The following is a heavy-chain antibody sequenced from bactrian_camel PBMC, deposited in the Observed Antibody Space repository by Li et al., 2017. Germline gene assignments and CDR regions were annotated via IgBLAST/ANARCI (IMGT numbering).Heavy chain of an antibody. CDR2: IDAEGTT. Sequence: VQLVESGGGLVQPGGSLKLSCVVSGHTASSNCIGWFRLVPGLEREGVAAIDAEGTTSYTESVKGRFTISKDNAKNTVYLQMKSLKSEDTAMYYCAAREARGWIGYFDVGRYPYWGQGTQVTVS. CDR3: AAREARGWIGYFDVGRYPY. J-gene: IGHJ4*01. D-gene: IGHD6*01. V-gene: IGHV3S1*01. CDR1: GHTASSNC.